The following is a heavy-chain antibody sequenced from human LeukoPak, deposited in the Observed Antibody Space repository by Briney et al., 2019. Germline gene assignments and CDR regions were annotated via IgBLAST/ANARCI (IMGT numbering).Heavy chain of an antibody. D-gene: IGHD3-10*01. V-gene: IGHV3-21*01. Sequence: PGGSLRLSCAVSGFTFSSYSMNWVRQAPGKGLEWVSSISSSSSYIYYADSVKGRFTISGDNAKNSLYLQKNSLRAEDTAVYYCASLRFGSVDYWGQGTLVTVSS. CDR1: GFTFSSYS. CDR2: ISSSSSYI. CDR3: ASLRFGSVDY. J-gene: IGHJ4*02.